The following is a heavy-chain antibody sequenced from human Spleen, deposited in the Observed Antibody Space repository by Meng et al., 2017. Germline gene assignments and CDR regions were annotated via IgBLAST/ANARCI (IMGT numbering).Heavy chain of an antibody. J-gene: IGHJ4*02. CDR1: GVSFSDSD. CDR2: IGTKPKSYAA. Sequence: GESLKISCAVSGVSFSDSDIHWVRQASGKGLEWVGRIGTKPKSYAAAYAASVRGRFTISRDDSKNTAYLQMNSLKTEDTAVYYCAKEHYTYSSRGQGTLVTVSS. D-gene: IGHD3-3*01. CDR3: AKEHYTYSS. V-gene: IGHV3-73*01.